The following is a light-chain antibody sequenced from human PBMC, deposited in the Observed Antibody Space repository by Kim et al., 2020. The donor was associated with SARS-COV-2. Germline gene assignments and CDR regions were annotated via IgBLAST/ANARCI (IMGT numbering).Light chain of an antibody. CDR2: DVS. V-gene: IGLV2-14*04. CDR1: SSDVGGYNY. Sequence: GQSITNSCTGTSSDVGGYNYVSWYQQHPGKAPKLIISDVSKRPSGVSNRFSGSKSGNTASLTISGLQGDDEADYYCSSYTSSSTVLFGGGTQLTVL. J-gene: IGLJ2*01. CDR3: SSYTSSSTVL.